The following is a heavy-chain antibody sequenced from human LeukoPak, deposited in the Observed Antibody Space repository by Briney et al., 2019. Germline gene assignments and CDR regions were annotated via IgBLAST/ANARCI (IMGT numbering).Heavy chain of an antibody. J-gene: IGHJ3*02. V-gene: IGHV4-4*07. CDR3: ARLITGTTTAFDI. CDR1: GGSIRGYY. Sequence: PSETLSLTCSVSGGSIRGYYWTWIRQPAGKGLEWIGRVYTSGSTHYNPSLKTRLTMSVDPSKNQFSLKLSSAIAADTAVYYCARLITGTTTAFDIWGQGTMVTVSS. D-gene: IGHD1-7*01. CDR2: VYTSGST.